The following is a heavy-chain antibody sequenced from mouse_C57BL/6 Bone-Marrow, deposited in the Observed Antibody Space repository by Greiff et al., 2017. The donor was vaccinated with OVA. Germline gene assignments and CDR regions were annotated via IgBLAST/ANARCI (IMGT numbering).Heavy chain of an antibody. D-gene: IGHD1-1*01. V-gene: IGHV3-6*01. CDR3: ARGYYYGSSYGNYFDY. J-gene: IGHJ2*01. Sequence: ESGPGLVKPSQSLSLTCSVTGYSITSGYYWNWIRQFPGNKLEWMGYISYDGSNNYNPSLKNRISITRDASKNQFFLKLNSVTTEDTATYYCARGYYYGSSYGNYFDYWGQGTTLTVSS. CDR2: ISYDGSN. CDR1: GYSITSGYY.